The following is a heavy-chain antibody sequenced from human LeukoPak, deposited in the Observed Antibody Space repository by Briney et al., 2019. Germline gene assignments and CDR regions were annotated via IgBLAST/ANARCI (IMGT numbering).Heavy chain of an antibody. Sequence: GESLKISCKASGYSFTSYWSSWVRQMPGKGLEWMGRIDPSDSYTNYSPSFQGHVTISADKSISTAYLQWSSLKASDTAMYYCARQSSGWAIGRWFDPWGQGTLVTVSS. V-gene: IGHV5-10-1*01. CDR3: ARQSSGWAIGRWFDP. J-gene: IGHJ5*02. CDR2: IDPSDSYT. D-gene: IGHD6-19*01. CDR1: GYSFTSYW.